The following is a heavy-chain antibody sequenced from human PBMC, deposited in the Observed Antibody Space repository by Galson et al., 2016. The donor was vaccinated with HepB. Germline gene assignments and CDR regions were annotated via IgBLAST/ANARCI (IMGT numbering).Heavy chain of an antibody. V-gene: IGHV4-59*01. Sequence: SETLSLTCNVSGDSITSTYWTWIRQPPGKGLEWIGYVYYSGNTYYSPSLTSRVSMSVDTSKNQFSLRLSSVTAADTAVYYCARVSASVTTPGTVGFAPWGPGSLVTVAS. CDR1: GDSITSTY. D-gene: IGHD6-13*01. CDR2: VYYSGNT. CDR3: ARVSASVTTPGTVGFAP. J-gene: IGHJ5*02.